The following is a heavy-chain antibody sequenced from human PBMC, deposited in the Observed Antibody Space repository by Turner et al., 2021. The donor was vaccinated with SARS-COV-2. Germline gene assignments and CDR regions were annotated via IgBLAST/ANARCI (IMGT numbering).Heavy chain of an antibody. Sequence: EVQLVESGGDLVQPGESLRLSCIASGITFSTYWMHWVRQAPGKGLEWVSNMINDGRDASYADSVKGRFSISRDSAKNTLYLQMSTLRVEDTAVYYCAVYNSGRWVWGQGTLVTVSS. CDR3: AVYNSGRWV. CDR1: GITFSTYW. V-gene: IGHV3-74*01. CDR2: MINDGRDA. D-gene: IGHD6-19*01. J-gene: IGHJ4*02.